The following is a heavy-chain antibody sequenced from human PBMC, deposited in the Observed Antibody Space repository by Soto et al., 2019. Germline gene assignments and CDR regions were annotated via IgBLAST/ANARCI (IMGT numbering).Heavy chain of an antibody. D-gene: IGHD1-1*01. CDR1: GGSFNNDA. CDR2: IIPLFGAP. V-gene: IGHV1-69*01. Sequence: QVQLVQSGAEVRKPGSSVKVSCKASGGSFNNDAISWVRQVLGQRLEWMGGIIPLFGAPNYAPDFQGRVSLTADESTTTVYMELSSLTSEDTAMYFCAKARGESPMVQGDYFDYWGQGTLVSVAS. CDR3: AKARGESPMVQGDYFDY. J-gene: IGHJ4*02.